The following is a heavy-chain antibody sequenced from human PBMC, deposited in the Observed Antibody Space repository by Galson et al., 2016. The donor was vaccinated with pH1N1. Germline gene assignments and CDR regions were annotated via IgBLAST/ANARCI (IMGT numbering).Heavy chain of an antibody. Sequence: SVKVSCKASAYTFTFYYIHWVRQAPGQGLEWMGIIDPSDGTTTYSQKFQGRLSLTRDTSTNSVDMELRNLRPDDSAIYFCTRRYYFDYWGQGTLVTVSS. V-gene: IGHV1-46*01. CDR1: AYTFTFYY. J-gene: IGHJ4*02. CDR3: TRRYYFDY. CDR2: IDPSDGTT.